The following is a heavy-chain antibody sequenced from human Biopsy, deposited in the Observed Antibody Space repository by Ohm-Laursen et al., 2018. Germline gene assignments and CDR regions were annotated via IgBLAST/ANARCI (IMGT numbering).Heavy chain of an antibody. Sequence: SLRLSCTASGFAFNLYEMNWVRQAPGKGMEWISYIYGGGSPVSYADSVKGRFTISRDNSKNTLYLQMNNLRAEDTAVLYCAKDLRNNNWGVENWGQGTLVTVSS. CDR1: GFAFNLYE. D-gene: IGHD7-27*01. CDR3: AKDLRNNNWGVEN. CDR2: IYGGGSPV. J-gene: IGHJ4*02. V-gene: IGHV3-48*03.